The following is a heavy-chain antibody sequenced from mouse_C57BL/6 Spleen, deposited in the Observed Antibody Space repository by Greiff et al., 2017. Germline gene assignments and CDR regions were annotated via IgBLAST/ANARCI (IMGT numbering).Heavy chain of an antibody. CDR3: ARHTGTGAMDY. CDR2: ISSGGSYT. V-gene: IGHV5-6*01. J-gene: IGHJ4*01. Sequence: EVHLVESGGDLVKPGGSLKLSCAASGFTFSSYGMSWVRQTPDKRLEWVATISSGGSYTYYPDSVKGRLTISRDNAKNTLYLQMSSLKSEDTAMYYCARHTGTGAMDYWGQGTSVTVSS. D-gene: IGHD4-1*01. CDR1: GFTFSSYG.